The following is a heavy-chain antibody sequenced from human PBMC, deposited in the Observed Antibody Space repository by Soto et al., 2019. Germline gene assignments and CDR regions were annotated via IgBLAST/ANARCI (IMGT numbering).Heavy chain of an antibody. J-gene: IGHJ3*02. CDR1: GGSISSGGYY. CDR2: SSYSGST. D-gene: IGHD3-22*01. CDR3: ARSLVVITGDAFDI. Sequence: QVQLQESGPGLVKPSQTLSLTCTVSGGSISSGGYYWSWIRQHPGKGLEWIGYSSYSGSTYYNPSLKRRVTIAGDTSKHQFSLKLSSVTAADTAVYYCARSLVVITGDAFDIWGQGTMVTVSS. V-gene: IGHV4-31*03.